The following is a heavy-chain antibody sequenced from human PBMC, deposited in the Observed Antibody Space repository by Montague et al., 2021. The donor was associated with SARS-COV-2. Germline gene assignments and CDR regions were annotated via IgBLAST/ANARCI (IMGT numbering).Heavy chain of an antibody. CDR3: VTERGRVVAAPEFFQH. V-gene: IGHV1-24*01. CDR1: GYTLTELS. J-gene: IGHJ1*01. Sequence: SVKVSCKVSGYTLTELSMHWVRQAPGKGLEWMGGFDPEDGETIYAQKFQGRVTMTEDTSTDTAYMELSRLKASDTAIYYCVTERGRVVAAPEFFQHWGQGTLVTVSS. D-gene: IGHD3-22*01. CDR2: FDPEDGET.